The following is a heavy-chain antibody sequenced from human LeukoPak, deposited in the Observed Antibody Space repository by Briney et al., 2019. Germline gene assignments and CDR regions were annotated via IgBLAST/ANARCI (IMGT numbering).Heavy chain of an antibody. V-gene: IGHV5-51*01. CDR1: GFSFASYW. D-gene: IGHD1/OR15-1a*01. Sequence: HGESLKISCKCAGFSFASYWIAWVRQMPGKGLEWMGIIFPGDSATIYSPSFQGQVTISADKSISTAYLQWSSLKASDTAIYYCARHSAQRWNNDYWGQGTLVTVSS. J-gene: IGHJ4*02. CDR3: ARHSAQRWNNDY. CDR2: IFPGDSAT.